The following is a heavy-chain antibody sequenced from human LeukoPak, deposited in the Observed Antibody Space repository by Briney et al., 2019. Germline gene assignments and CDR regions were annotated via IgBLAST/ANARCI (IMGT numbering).Heavy chain of an antibody. CDR2: ISGSGGST. CDR3: AKDISYGSGSYYNWFDP. V-gene: IGHV3-23*01. J-gene: IGHJ5*02. Sequence: GGSLRLSCAASGFTFSSYAMSWVRQAPGKGLEWVSAISGSGGSTYYADSVKGRFTISRDNSKNTLYLQMNSLRAEDTAVYYCAKDISYGSGSYYNWFDPWGQGTLVTVSS. CDR1: GFTFSSYA. D-gene: IGHD3-10*01.